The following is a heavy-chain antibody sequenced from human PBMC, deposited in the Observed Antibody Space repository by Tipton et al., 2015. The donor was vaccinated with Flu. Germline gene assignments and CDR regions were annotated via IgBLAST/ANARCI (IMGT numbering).Heavy chain of an antibody. CDR3: ARSVRGSDWFDP. J-gene: IGHJ5*02. Sequence: TLSLTCTVSGYSISSGYYWGWIRQPPGKGLEWIGSIYHSGSTYYNPSLKSRVTISVDSSENQLSLNLTSVTAADTAVYYCARSVRGSDWFDPWGQGTLVTVSS. V-gene: IGHV4-38-2*02. CDR1: GYSISSGYY. CDR2: IYHSGST. D-gene: IGHD3-10*02.